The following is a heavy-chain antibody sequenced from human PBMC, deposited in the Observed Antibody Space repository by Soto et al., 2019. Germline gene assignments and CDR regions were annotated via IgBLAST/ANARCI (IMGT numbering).Heavy chain of an antibody. J-gene: IGHJ3*02. CDR3: AREIIRRTHDAFDI. V-gene: IGHV3-30-3*01. Sequence: GGSLRLSCAASGFTFSSYAMHWVRQAPGKGLEWVAVISYDGSNKYYADSVKGRFTISRDNSKNTLYLQMNGLRAEDTAVYYCAREIIRRTHDAFDIWGQGTMVTVSS. D-gene: IGHD2-15*01. CDR2: ISYDGSNK. CDR1: GFTFSSYA.